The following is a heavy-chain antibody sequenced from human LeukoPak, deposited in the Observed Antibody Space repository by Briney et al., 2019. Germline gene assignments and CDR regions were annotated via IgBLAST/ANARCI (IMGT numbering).Heavy chain of an antibody. CDR1: GYTFTSYY. CDR2: INTNSGDR. V-gene: IGHV1-2*02. CDR3: ARVYDIFGSGSHSDF. J-gene: IGHJ4*02. D-gene: IGHD3-10*01. Sequence: GAPVNVSCTASGYTFTSYYMHWVRQAPGQGLEWMRWINTNSGDRNYAQKFQGRVTMTRDTSISTAYMELSRLRSDDTAVYYCARVYDIFGSGSHSDFWGQGTLVTVSS.